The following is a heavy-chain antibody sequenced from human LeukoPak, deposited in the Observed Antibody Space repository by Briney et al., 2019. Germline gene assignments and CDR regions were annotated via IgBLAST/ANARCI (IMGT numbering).Heavy chain of an antibody. CDR3: AHYYGSGSYQNRYFDY. D-gene: IGHD3-10*01. V-gene: IGHV2-5*02. CDR2: IYWDDDK. J-gene: IGHJ4*02. Sequence: GSGPTLVKPTQTLTLTCTLSGFSLSTGGVGVGRIRQPPGKALEWLALIYWDDDKYYSPSLKIRLTITRDTSKNQVVLTMTNVDPVDTGTYFCAHYYGSGSYQNRYFDYWGQGALVTVSS. CDR1: GFSLSTGGVG.